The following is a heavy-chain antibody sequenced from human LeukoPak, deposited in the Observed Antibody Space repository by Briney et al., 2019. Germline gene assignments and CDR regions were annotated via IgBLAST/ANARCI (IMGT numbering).Heavy chain of an antibody. D-gene: IGHD6-13*01. CDR2: IKQDGSEK. Sequence: PGGSLRLSCAASGFIFSNYWMSWVRQAPGKGLEWVANIKQDGSEKYYVDSVKGRFTISRDNAKNSLYLQMNSLRAEDTALYYCAKDKSSSWYWFGYYGMDVWGQGTTVTVSS. CDR1: GFIFSNYW. CDR3: AKDKSSSWYWFGYYGMDV. V-gene: IGHV3-7*03. J-gene: IGHJ6*02.